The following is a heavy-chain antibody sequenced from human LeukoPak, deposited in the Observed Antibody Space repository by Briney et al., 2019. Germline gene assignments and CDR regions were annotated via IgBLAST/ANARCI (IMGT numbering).Heavy chain of an antibody. CDR3: ARDPLGYCSSTSCYVYYFDH. CDR2: ISYDGSNK. V-gene: IGHV3-30-3*01. J-gene: IGHJ4*02. Sequence: GGSLRLSCAASGFTFSTYAIHWVRQAPGKGLEWVAVISYDGSNKYYADSVKGRFTISRDKSKNTLYLQMNSLRAGDTAVYYCARDPLGYCSSTSCYVYYFDHWGQGTLVTVSS. D-gene: IGHD2-2*01. CDR1: GFTFSTYA.